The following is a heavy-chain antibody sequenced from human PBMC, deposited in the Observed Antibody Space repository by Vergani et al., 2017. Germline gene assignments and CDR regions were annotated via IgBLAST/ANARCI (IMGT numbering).Heavy chain of an antibody. V-gene: IGHV3-66*02. CDR2: IYSGGST. CDR1: GFNVSSNY. D-gene: IGHD3-3*01. Sequence: EVQLVESGGGLVQPGGSLRLSCAASGFNVSSNYMSWVRQAPGKGLEWVSVIYSGGSTYYADSVKGRFTISRDNSKNTLYLQMNSLRAEDTAVYYCAREAPVTTSFGVGRDPRIDYGGQGRLGTVSA. CDR3: AREAPVTTSFGVGRDPRIDY. J-gene: IGHJ4*02.